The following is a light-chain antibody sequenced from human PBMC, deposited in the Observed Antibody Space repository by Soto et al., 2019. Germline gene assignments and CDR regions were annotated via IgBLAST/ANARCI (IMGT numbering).Light chain of an antibody. CDR3: QHYNSYPLT. J-gene: IGKJ4*01. CDR1: QSISRW. CDR2: DAS. Sequence: DIQMTQSPSTLSASVGDRVTITCRASQSISRWLAWHQQKPGEAPKLLIHDASSLESGVPSRFSGSGSGTEFTFTISSLRPDDFATYYCQHYNSYPLTFGGGTKVDIK. V-gene: IGKV1-5*01.